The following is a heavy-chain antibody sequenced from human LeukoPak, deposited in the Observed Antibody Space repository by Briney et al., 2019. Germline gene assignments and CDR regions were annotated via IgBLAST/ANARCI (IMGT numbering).Heavy chain of an antibody. CDR3: ARGVWRRYGLDV. CDR1: GFTFSTYC. V-gene: IGHV3-74*01. CDR2: AINNGSST. J-gene: IGHJ6*02. Sequence: GGSLRVSCAASGFTFSTYCMQWVRQGPGKGLVWLSRAINNGSSTTYAYSVKGRFTISRDNAKNTLYVQMDSLRAEDTAVYYCARGVWRRYGLDVWGQGTTVTVSS.